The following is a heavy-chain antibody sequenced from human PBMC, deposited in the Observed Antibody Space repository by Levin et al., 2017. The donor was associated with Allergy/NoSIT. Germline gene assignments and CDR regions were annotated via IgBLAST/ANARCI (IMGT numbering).Heavy chain of an antibody. CDR2: IDGSGYSR. CDR3: ARVPYSSSWYYWYFDL. CDR1: GFTFSKYA. V-gene: IGHV3-23*01. D-gene: IGHD6-13*01. Sequence: GESLKISCAVSGFTFSKYAMSWVRQAPGKGLEWVATIDGSGYSRYYTDSVKGRFIVSRDNSKNSLYLHMSSLRDEDTAVYYCARVPYSSSWYYWYFDLWGRGTLVTVSS. J-gene: IGHJ2*01.